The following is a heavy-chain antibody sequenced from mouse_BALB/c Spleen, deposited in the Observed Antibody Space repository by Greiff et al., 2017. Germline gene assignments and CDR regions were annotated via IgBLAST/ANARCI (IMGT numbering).Heavy chain of an antibody. Sequence: EVKLQESGPELVKPGASVKISCKASGYTFTDYNMHWVKQSHGKSLEWIGYIYPYNGGTGYNQKFKSKATLTVDNSSSTAYMELRSLTSEDSAVYYCARFRNYDAMDYWGQGTSVTVSS. D-gene: IGHD2-1*01. V-gene: IGHV1S29*02. J-gene: IGHJ4*01. CDR3: ARFRNYDAMDY. CDR1: GYTFTDYN. CDR2: IYPYNGGT.